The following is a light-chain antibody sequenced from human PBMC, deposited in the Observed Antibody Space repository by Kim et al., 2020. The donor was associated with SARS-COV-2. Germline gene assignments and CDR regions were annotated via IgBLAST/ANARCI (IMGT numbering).Light chain of an antibody. CDR3: QVWDCSSDHYV. Sequence: APEKTARITWEGNNIGSKSVHWYHQEPGQAPVLVIYYDSDRPSGLPERFSDSNSGNAAPLTISRVEAGYESDYYFQVWDCSSDHYVFGTGTKVTVL. CDR1: NIGSKS. J-gene: IGLJ1*01. CDR2: YDS. V-gene: IGLV3-21*04.